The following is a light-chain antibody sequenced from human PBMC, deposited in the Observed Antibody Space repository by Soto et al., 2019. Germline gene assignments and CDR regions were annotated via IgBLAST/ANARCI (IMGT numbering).Light chain of an antibody. Sequence: EIVLTNPPCTLCVSTFNIATVSFRASRGISSNLAWYQQKPGQAHRLLIYGASTRATGIPARFSGSWSGTEFTLTINSLQSEDFAVYYCQHDDAWPLNFGGGTKVEIK. CDR2: GAS. V-gene: IGKV3-15*01. J-gene: IGKJ4*01. CDR1: RGISSN. CDR3: QHDDAWPLN.